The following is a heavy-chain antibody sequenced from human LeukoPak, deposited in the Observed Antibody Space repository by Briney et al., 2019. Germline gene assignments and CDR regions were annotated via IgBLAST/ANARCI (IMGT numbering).Heavy chain of an antibody. V-gene: IGHV3-48*04. D-gene: IGHD3-22*01. CDR3: AGAEVVDDAFDI. CDR1: GIAFSGYS. Sequence: QTGGSLRLSCEAPGIAFSGYSMNWVRQAPGKGLEWVSYISSSGSTIYYADSVKGRFTISRDNAKNSLYLQMNSLRAEDTAVYYCAGAEVVDDAFDIWGQGTMVTVSS. J-gene: IGHJ3*02. CDR2: ISSSGSTI.